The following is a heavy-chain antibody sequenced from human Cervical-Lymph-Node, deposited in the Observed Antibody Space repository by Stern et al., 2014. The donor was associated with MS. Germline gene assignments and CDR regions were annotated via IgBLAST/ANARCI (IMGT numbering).Heavy chain of an antibody. J-gene: IGHJ6*02. CDR3: ATSAGELTPEAV. D-gene: IGHD1-26*01. CDR1: GGPFSSYA. Sequence: VQLVESGAEVKKPGSSIRVSFKASGGPFSSYAITWFRKPPAHGLEWMGGIIPMFGTANYAQKFQGRVTITADASTSTAYMEVSSLRSDDTAVYYCATSAGELTPEAVWGQGTTVTVFS. V-gene: IGHV1-69*01. CDR2: IIPMFGTA.